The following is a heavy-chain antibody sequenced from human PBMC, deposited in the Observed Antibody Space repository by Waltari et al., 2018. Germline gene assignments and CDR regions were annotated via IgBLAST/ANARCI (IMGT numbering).Heavy chain of an antibody. CDR3: ARATYYDFSSGYSFDN. Sequence: QVQLQESGPGLVKPSETLSLTCSVSGGSISNYYWNWIRQTPGKGLEWIGYISSSGQTNYTPSRQSRVSVSLDTSKTRFSLRLSSVTAADTAVYYCARATYYDFSSGYSFDNWGQGTLVTVSS. D-gene: IGHD3-3*01. V-gene: IGHV4-59*01. CDR1: GGSISNYY. CDR2: ISSSGQT. J-gene: IGHJ4*02.